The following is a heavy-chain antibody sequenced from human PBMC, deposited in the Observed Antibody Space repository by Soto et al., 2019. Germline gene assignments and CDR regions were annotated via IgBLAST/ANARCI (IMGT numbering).Heavy chain of an antibody. J-gene: IGHJ4*02. V-gene: IGHV4-34*01. CDR1: GGSFSGYY. Sequence: PSETLSLTCAVYGGSFSGYYWSWIRQPPGKGLEWIGEINHSGSTNYNPSLKSRVTISVDTSKNQFSLKLSSVTAADTAVYYCARVSWYSSGSLDCWGQGTLVTVSS. CDR2: INHSGST. CDR3: ARVSWYSSGSLDC. D-gene: IGHD6-19*01.